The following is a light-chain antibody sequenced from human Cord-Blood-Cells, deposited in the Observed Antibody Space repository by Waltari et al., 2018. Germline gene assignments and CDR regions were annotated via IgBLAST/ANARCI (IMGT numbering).Light chain of an antibody. CDR3: QQSYSTPLT. CDR1: QSISSY. V-gene: IGKV1-39*01. Sequence: IQMTQSPSSLSASVGDRVTITCRASQSISSYLNWYQQKPGKAPKLLIYAASSLQSGVPSSFSGSGSGTDFTLTISSLQPEDFATYYCQQSYSTPLTFGGVTKVEIK. CDR2: AAS. J-gene: IGKJ4*01.